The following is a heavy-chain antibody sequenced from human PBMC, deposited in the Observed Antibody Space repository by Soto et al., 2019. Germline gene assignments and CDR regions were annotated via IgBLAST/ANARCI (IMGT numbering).Heavy chain of an antibody. J-gene: IGHJ3*02. V-gene: IGHV1-2*04. CDR3: ARDRGYCSGGSCVYAFDI. CDR2: INPNSGGT. Sequence: ASVKVACKASGYTNTVYYMHWGRQANRQGLEWMGWINPNSGGTNYAQKFQGWVTMTRDTSISTAYMELSRLRSDDTAVYYCARDRGYCSGGSCVYAFDIWGQGTMVTVSS. CDR1: GYTNTVYY. D-gene: IGHD2-15*01.